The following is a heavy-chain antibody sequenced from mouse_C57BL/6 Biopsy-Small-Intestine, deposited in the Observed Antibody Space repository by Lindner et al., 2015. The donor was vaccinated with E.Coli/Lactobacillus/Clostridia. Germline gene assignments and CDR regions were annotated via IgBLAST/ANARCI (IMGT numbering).Heavy chain of an antibody. D-gene: IGHD2-5*01. J-gene: IGHJ4*01. CDR1: GFTFSSYG. Sequence: VQLQESGGDLVKPGGSLKLSCAASGFTFSSYGMSWVRQTPDKRLEWVATISSGGSYTYYPDGVKGRFTISRDNAKNTLYLQMSSLKSEDTAMYYCARHPLYYSNPYYAMDYWGQGTSVTVSS. V-gene: IGHV5-6*01. CDR3: ARHPLYYSNPYYAMDY. CDR2: ISSGGSYT.